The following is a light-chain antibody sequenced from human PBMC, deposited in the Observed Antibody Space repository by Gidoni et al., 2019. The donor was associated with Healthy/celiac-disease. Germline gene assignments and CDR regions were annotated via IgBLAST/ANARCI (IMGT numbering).Light chain of an antibody. CDR1: QGIRNS. V-gene: IGKV1-NL1*01. J-gene: IGKJ1*01. CDR2: AAS. Sequence: DIQMTQSPSSLSASVGDRVTITCRASQGIRNSLAWYQQKPGKAPKLLLYAASRLESGVPSRFSGSGSWTDYTLTISSLQPEDFATYYCQQYYSTPWTFGQGTKVEIK. CDR3: QQYYSTPWT.